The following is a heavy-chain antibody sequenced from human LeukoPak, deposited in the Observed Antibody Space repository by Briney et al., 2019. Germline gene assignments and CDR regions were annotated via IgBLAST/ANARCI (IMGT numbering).Heavy chain of an antibody. CDR2: IGSGAKM. CDR3: ATTVWTGQFPDYFDV. Sequence: GESLTLSCTVSGFSISGRDMTWGRQAPGKGLEWVSSIGSGAKMFYTDSVKGRFTVSRDTSKNTLFLQMHSLRAEDTAVYYCATTVWTGQFPDYFDVWGQGTLVTVSS. D-gene: IGHD1-1*01. J-gene: IGHJ4*02. CDR1: GFSISGRD. V-gene: IGHV3-69-1*02.